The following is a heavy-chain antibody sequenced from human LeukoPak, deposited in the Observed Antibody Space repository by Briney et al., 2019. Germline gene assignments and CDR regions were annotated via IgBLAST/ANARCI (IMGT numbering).Heavy chain of an antibody. J-gene: IGHJ4*02. Sequence: PGGSLRLSCAGSGFIFRSFWMSWGRQAPGTGLEWVANINQDGSEKYYVDSVNGRFTISRDNAKNSLYLQMNSVRSEASTGYYFARDPPDYWGQGTLVTVSS. CDR1: GFIFRSFW. V-gene: IGHV3-7*01. CDR2: INQDGSEK. CDR3: ARDPPDY.